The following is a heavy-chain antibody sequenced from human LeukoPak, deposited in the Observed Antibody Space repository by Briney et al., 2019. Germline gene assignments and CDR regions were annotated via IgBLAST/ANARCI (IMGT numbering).Heavy chain of an antibody. D-gene: IGHD3-22*01. V-gene: IGHV4-39*01. Sequence: PSETLSLTCTVSGGSINSSYYWGWIRQPPGKGLEWIGIIYYSGSTYYNPSLKSRVTISVDTSKNQFSLKLSSVTAADTAVYYCARRDNSGYYHSFDYWGQGTLFTVSS. J-gene: IGHJ4*02. CDR2: IYYSGST. CDR3: ARRDNSGYYHSFDY. CDR1: GGSINSSYY.